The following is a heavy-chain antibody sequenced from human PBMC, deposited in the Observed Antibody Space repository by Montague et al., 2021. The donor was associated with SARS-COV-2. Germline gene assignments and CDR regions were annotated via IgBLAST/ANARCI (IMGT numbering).Heavy chain of an antibody. V-gene: IGHV6-1*01. D-gene: IGHD7-27*01. CDR3: ARVRHLGRVMDV. J-gene: IGHJ6*02. Sequence: YADSVKSRITIDPDTSKNQGSLQLRSVTPEDTAVYFCARVRHLGRVMDVWGQGTTVTVSS.